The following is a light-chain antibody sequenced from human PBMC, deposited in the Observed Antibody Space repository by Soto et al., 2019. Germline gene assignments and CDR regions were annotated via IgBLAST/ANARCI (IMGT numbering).Light chain of an antibody. CDR2: GAS. Sequence: EIVLSQSPGTVSLSPEERATLPCRASQSVSSSYLAWYQQKPGQAPRLLIYGASSRATGIPDRFSGSGSGTDFTLTISRLEPEDFAVYYCQQYGSSPPITFGQGTRLEI. J-gene: IGKJ5*01. CDR3: QQYGSSPPIT. CDR1: QSVSSSY. V-gene: IGKV3-20*01.